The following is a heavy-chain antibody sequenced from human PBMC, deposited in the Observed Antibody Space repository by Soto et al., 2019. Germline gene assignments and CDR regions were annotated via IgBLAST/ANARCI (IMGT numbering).Heavy chain of an antibody. CDR1: GGSISSGDYY. V-gene: IGHV4-30-4*01. CDR3: ARVFGSSWLYYYYGMDV. D-gene: IGHD6-13*01. J-gene: IGHJ6*02. CDR2: IYYSGST. Sequence: SETLSLTCTVSGGSISSGDYYWSWIRQPPGKGLEWIGYIYYSGSTYYNPSLKSRVTISVDTSKNQFSLKLSSVTAADTAVYYCARVFGSSWLYYYYGMDVWGQGTTVTVSS.